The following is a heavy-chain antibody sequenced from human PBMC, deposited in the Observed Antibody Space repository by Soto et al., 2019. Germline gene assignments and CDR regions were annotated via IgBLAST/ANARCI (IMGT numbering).Heavy chain of an antibody. CDR3: TTDGLVPDYGDYVSLLEFDY. CDR2: IKSKTDGGTT. J-gene: IGHJ4*02. D-gene: IGHD4-17*01. V-gene: IGHV3-15*01. Sequence: GGSLRLCSAASGFTFSNAWMSWVRHAPGKGLEWVGRIKSKTDGGTTDYAALVKGRFTISRDDSKNTLYLQMNSLKTEDTAVYYCTTDGLVPDYGDYVSLLEFDYWCKRTLVTVSS. CDR1: GFTFSNAW.